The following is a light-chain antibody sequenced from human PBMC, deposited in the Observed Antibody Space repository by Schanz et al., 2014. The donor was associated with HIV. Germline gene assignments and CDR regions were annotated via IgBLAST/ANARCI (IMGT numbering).Light chain of an antibody. J-gene: IGLJ2*01. CDR3: CSYAGSYTLV. CDR2: RNN. Sequence: QSVLTQAPSASGTPGQRVTISCSGSSSDFKTNAVLWYQQLPGTAPKLLIYRNNQRPSGVPDRFSGSKSGNTASLTISGLQAEDEADYYCCSYAGSYTLVFGGGTKLTVL. CDR1: SSDFKTNA. V-gene: IGLV1-44*01.